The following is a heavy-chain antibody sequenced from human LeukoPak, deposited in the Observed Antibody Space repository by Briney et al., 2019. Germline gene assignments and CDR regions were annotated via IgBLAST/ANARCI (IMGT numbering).Heavy chain of an antibody. J-gene: IGHJ4*02. D-gene: IGHD1-26*01. Sequence: GGSLRLSCIASGFTFSSYAMCWARQAPGKGLVWVSGINSSGAGTYYADSVKGRFTISRDNSKNTLYLQMNNLRAEDTAVYYCVKAMWEQRTDFDYWGQGTLVTVSS. CDR3: VKAMWEQRTDFDY. V-gene: IGHV3-23*01. CDR1: GFTFSSYA. CDR2: INSSGAGT.